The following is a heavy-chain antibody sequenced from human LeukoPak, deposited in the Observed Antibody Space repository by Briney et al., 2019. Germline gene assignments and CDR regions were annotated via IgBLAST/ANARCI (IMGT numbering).Heavy chain of an antibody. CDR2: ISGSGGSA. Sequence: GGSLRLSCAASGFTFSSYAMSWVRQAPGKGLEWVSAISGSGGSAYYADSVKGRFTISRDNSKNTLYLQMNSLRAEDTAVYYCVVTSFSDGMDVWGQGTTVTVSS. D-gene: IGHD2-21*02. J-gene: IGHJ6*02. CDR1: GFTFSSYA. CDR3: VVTSFSDGMDV. V-gene: IGHV3-23*01.